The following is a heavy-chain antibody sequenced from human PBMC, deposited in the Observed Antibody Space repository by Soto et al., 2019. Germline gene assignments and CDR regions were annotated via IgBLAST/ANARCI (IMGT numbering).Heavy chain of an antibody. CDR2: INHSGST. CDR3: ARLLLDRQAFDI. CDR1: GGSFSGYY. J-gene: IGHJ3*02. Sequence: SETLSLTCAVYGGSFSGYYWSWIRQPPGKGLEWIGEINHSGSTNYNPSLKSRVTISVDTSKNQFSLKLSSVTAADTAVYYCARLLLDRQAFDIWGQGTMVTVSS. D-gene: IGHD2-21*01. V-gene: IGHV4-34*01.